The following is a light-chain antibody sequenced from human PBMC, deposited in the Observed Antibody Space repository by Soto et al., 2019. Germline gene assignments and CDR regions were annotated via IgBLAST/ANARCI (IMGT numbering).Light chain of an antibody. CDR1: SSDVGTYNY. CDR3: CSYAGGYTYV. CDR2: DVS. V-gene: IGLV2-11*01. J-gene: IGLJ1*01. Sequence: QSALTQPRSVSGSPGQSVTISCTGTSSDVGTYNYVSWYQHHPGKAPKLMIYDVSPRPSGVPPRFSGSKSGNTASLTISGLQTEDEADYYCCSYAGGYTYVFGTGNKVTVL.